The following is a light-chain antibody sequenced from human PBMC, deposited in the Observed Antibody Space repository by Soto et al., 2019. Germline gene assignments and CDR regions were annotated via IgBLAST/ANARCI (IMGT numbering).Light chain of an antibody. V-gene: IGKV1-9*01. Sequence: IQLTQSPSSLSASVGDRVTITCRASQGISSYLAWYQQKPGKAPKLLIYGASTLEGGIPARFSGSGSGTEFTLTISSLQSEDFAVYYCQQYNNWPPYTFGQGTKVDIK. CDR3: QQYNNWPPYT. CDR1: QGISSY. J-gene: IGKJ2*01. CDR2: GAS.